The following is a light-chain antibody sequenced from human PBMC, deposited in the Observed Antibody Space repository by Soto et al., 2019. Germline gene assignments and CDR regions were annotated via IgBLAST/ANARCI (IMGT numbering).Light chain of an antibody. Sequence: DIVMTQSPDSLTVSLGERATINCKSSQSILSSSNNKNYLVWYQQKPGQPPKVLINWASTRESGVPDRFSGSGSGADFTLTISSLQAEDVAVYYCQQCGSSPETFGQGTKVEMK. CDR1: QSILSSSNNKNY. J-gene: IGKJ1*01. V-gene: IGKV4-1*01. CDR3: QQCGSSPET. CDR2: WAS.